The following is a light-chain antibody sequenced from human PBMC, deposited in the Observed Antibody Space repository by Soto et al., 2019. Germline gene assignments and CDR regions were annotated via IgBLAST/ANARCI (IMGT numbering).Light chain of an antibody. CDR3: QQYGNPPPS. Sequence: EIVLTQSPATLSLSPGERATLSCRASQSVSSYLAWYQQKPGQAPRLLIYDASNRATGIPARFSVSGSGTDFTLTISSLEPEDFGVFYCQQYGNPPPSFGQGTRVE. V-gene: IGKV3-11*01. CDR1: QSVSSY. J-gene: IGKJ1*01. CDR2: DAS.